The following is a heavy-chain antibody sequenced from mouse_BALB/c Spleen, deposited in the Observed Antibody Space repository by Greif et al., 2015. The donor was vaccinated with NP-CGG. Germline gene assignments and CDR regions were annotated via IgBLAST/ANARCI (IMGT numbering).Heavy chain of an antibody. J-gene: IGHJ2*01. Sequence: QVQLKDSGAELVRPGTSVKISCKASGYTFTNYWLGWVKQRPGHGLEWIGDIYPGGGYTNYNEKFKGKATLTADTSSSTAYMQLSSLTSEDSAVYFCARGGGNYAYYFDYWGQGTTLTVSS. D-gene: IGHD2-1*01. V-gene: IGHV1-63*02. CDR3: ARGGGNYAYYFDY. CDR1: GYTFTNYW. CDR2: IYPGGGYT.